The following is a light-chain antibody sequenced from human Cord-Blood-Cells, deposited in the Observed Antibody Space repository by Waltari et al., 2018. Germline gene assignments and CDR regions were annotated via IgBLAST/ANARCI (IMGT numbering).Light chain of an antibody. CDR2: EVS. J-gene: IGLJ2*01. CDR1: SSDVGGYNY. CDR3: SSYAGNNNLV. Sequence: QSALTQPPSASGSPGQSVTISCTGTSSDVGGYNYVSWYQQHPGKAPKRMIYEVSKRPSGVPDRFSGSKSGNTASLTVSGLQAEDEADYYCSSYAGNNNLVFGGGTKLTVL. V-gene: IGLV2-8*01.